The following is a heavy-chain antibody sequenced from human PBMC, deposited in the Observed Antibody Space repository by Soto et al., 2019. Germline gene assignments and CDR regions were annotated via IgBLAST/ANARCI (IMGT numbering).Heavy chain of an antibody. CDR1: DGSFSVYY. CDR2: INHSGST. Sequence: SETLCLTCAVYDGSFSVYYWSWIRPPPGKGLEWIGEINHSGSTNYNPSLKSRVTISVDTSKNQFSLKLSSVTAADTAVYYCARGRIPELGANFDYWGQGTMVTVSS. V-gene: IGHV4-34*01. D-gene: IGHD1-26*01. J-gene: IGHJ4*02. CDR3: ARGRIPELGANFDY.